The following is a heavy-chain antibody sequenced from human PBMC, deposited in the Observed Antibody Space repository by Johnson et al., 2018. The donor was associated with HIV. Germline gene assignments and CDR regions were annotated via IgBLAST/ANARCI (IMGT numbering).Heavy chain of an antibody. CDR2: VSWNGGSM. V-gene: IGHV3-9*01. J-gene: IGHJ3*02. CDR1: GFIFDDYA. Sequence: VQLMDSGGGLVQPGGSLRLSCAASGFIFDDYAMHCVRHAPGKGLESVSVVSWNGGSMGYADSVKGRFTISRDNAKNSLYLQMNSLRVEDTALYYCAKDIGTGYYPQVRSFDIWGQGTMVTVSS. CDR3: AKDIGTGYYPQVRSFDI. D-gene: IGHD3/OR15-3a*01.